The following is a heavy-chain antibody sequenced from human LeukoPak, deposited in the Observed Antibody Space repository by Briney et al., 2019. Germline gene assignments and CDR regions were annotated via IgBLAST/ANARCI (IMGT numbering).Heavy chain of an antibody. J-gene: IGHJ6*02. CDR3: ARLWAVAGLTGLYYYYGMDV. V-gene: IGHV5-51*01. CDR1: GYSFTSYW. CDR2: IYPGDSDT. Sequence: GESLKISCKGSGYSFTSYWIGWVRQMPGKGLEWMGIIYPGDSDTRYSPSFQGQVTISADKSISTAYLQWSSLKASDTAMYYCARLWAVAGLTGLYYYYGMDVWGQGTTVTVSS. D-gene: IGHD6-19*01.